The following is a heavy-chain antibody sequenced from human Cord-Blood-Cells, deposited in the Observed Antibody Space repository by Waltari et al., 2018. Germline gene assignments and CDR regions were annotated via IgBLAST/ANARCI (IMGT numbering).Heavy chain of an antibody. CDR2: IYYSGST. CDR3: ARGGYNLFDY. Sequence: VQLQESGPGLVTPSATLSLTPIVPGGSTSTCTWSWTRQPPGQGLEWIGYIYYSGSTNYNPSLKSRVTISVDTSKNQFSLKLSSVTAADTAVDYCARGGYNLFDYWGQGTLVTVSS. J-gene: IGHJ4*02. CDR1: GGSTSTCT. D-gene: IGHD5-12*01. V-gene: IGHV4-59*08.